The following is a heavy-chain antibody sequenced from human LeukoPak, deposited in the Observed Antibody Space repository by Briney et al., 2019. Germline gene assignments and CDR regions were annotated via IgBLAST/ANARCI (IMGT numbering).Heavy chain of an antibody. CDR1: GFTFSSYG. CDR2: ISYDGSNK. D-gene: IGHD6-19*01. J-gene: IGHJ4*02. Sequence: PGGSLRLSCAASGFTFSSYGMHWVRQAPGKGLEWVAVISYDGSNKYYADSVKGRFTISRDNSKNTLFLQMTSLRAEDTAVYYCVNQISGWVYWGQGTLVTVSS. V-gene: IGHV3-30*18. CDR3: VNQISGWVY.